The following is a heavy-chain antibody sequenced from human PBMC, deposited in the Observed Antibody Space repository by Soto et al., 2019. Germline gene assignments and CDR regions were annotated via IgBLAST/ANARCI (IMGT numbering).Heavy chain of an antibody. J-gene: IGHJ6*02. D-gene: IGHD6-19*01. Sequence: EGSLRLSCAASEFPFSTYWMSWVRQAPGKGLQWVANINQDGSEKYCVDSVKGRFTISRDNAKNSLYLQVIGLRAEDTAVYYCAKSGGSGWSFYYYAMDVWGQGTTVTVSS. CDR2: INQDGSEK. CDR3: AKSGGSGWSFYYYAMDV. CDR1: EFPFSTYW. V-gene: IGHV3-7*01.